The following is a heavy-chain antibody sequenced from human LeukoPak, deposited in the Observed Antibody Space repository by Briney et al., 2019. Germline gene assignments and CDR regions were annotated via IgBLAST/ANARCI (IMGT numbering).Heavy chain of an antibody. CDR1: GYTFTSYF. CDR2: IDPNSGGT. D-gene: IGHD1-26*01. V-gene: IGHV1-2*02. Sequence: ASVKVSCKASGYTFTSYFMHWVRQAPGQGLEWMGWIDPNSGGTNYAQNFRGRVTMTRDTSISTAYMELSRLTSDDTAVYYCARVRVTGSFGLDLGHWGQGTLVTVSS. CDR3: ARVRVTGSFGLDLGH. J-gene: IGHJ4*02.